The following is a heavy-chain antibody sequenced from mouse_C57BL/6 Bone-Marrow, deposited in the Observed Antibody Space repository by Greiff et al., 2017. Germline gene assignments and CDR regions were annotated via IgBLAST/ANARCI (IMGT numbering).Heavy chain of an antibody. CDR3: ARSDFDY. CDR2: IDPSDSYT. Sequence: VKLQQPGAELVMPGASVKLSCKASGYTFTSYWMHWVKQRPGQGLEWIGEIDPSDSYTNYNQKFKGKSTLTVDKSSSTAYMQLSSLTFEDSAVYYCARSDFDYWGQGTTLTVSS. V-gene: IGHV1-69*01. J-gene: IGHJ2*01. CDR1: GYTFTSYW.